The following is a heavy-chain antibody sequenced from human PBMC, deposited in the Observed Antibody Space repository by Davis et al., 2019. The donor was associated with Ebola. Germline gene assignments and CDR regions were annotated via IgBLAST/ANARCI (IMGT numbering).Heavy chain of an antibody. CDR3: ARDLEGDGYYEE. V-gene: IGHV1-69*10. Sequence: SVKVSCKASGYTFTTHHFSWVRQATGQGLEGLGGVMPRLDLKQYGQKLTAAVTITADTSENAVYMELSSLRSDDTAIYYCARDLEGDGYYEEWGQGTLITVSS. D-gene: IGHD5-24*01. CDR2: VMPRLDLK. J-gene: IGHJ4*02. CDR1: GYTFTTHH.